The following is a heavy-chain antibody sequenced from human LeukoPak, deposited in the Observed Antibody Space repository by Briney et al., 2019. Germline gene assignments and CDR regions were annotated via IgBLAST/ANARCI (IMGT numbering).Heavy chain of an antibody. CDR3: ARDPGAAADYYYYYYMDV. D-gene: IGHD6-13*01. Sequence: SQTLSLTCTVSGGSISSGSYYWSWIRRPAGKGLEWIGRIYASGSTNYNPSLKSRVTISVDTSKNQFSLKLSSVTAADTAVYYCARDPGAAADYYYYYYMDVWGKGTTVTVSS. V-gene: IGHV4-61*02. CDR2: IYASGST. J-gene: IGHJ6*03. CDR1: GGSISSGSYY.